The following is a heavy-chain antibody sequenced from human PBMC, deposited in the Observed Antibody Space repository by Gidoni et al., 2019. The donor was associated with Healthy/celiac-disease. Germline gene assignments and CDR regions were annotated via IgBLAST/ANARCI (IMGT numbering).Heavy chain of an antibody. V-gene: IGHV1-46*01. D-gene: IGHD4-17*01. CDR2: INPSGGST. CDR3: ARVSAPMTTVTSGGAGFDY. CDR1: GYTFTSYY. J-gene: IGHJ4*02. Sequence: QVQLVQSGAEVKKPGASVKVSCKASGYTFTSYYIHWVRQAPGQGLEWMGIINPSGGSTSYAQKFQGRVTMTRDTSTSTVYMELSSLRSEDTAVYYCARVSAPMTTVTSGGAGFDYWGQGTLVTVSS.